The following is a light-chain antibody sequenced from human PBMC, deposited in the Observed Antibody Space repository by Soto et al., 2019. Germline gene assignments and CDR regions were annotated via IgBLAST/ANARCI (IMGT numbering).Light chain of an antibody. V-gene: IGKV3D-20*01. Sequence: EIVLTQSPGTLSLSPGERATLSCRASQSVSSTYLAWYQQKPGLAPRLLIYDASSRATGIPDRFSGSGSGTDFTLTISRLEPEDFAVYYCQQYGSSPTFGQGTKVEIK. J-gene: IGKJ1*01. CDR2: DAS. CDR1: QSVSSTY. CDR3: QQYGSSPT.